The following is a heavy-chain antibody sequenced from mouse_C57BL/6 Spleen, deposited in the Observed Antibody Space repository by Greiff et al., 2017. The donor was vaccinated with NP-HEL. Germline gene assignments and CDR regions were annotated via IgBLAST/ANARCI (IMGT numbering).Heavy chain of an antibody. J-gene: IGHJ3*01. D-gene: IGHD1-1*01. Sequence: VQLQQSGAELVRPGTSVKVSCKASGYAFTNYLIEWVKQGPGQGLEWIGVINPGSGGTNYNEKFKGKATLTADKSSSTAYMQLSSLTSEDSAVYFCASREDYSAWFAYWGQGTLVTVSA. V-gene: IGHV1-54*01. CDR1: GYAFTNYL. CDR2: INPGSGGT. CDR3: ASREDYSAWFAY.